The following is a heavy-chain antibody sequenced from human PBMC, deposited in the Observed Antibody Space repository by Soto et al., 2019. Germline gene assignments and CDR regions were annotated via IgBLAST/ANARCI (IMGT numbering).Heavy chain of an antibody. J-gene: IGHJ4*02. CDR1: GGSISSYY. CDR3: ARARGYSSSWTNFDY. V-gene: IGHV4-59*01. CDR2: IYYSGST. Sequence: SETLSLTCTVSGGSISSYYWSWIRQPPGKGLEWIGYIYYSGSTNYNPSLKSRVTISVDTSKNQFSLKLSSVTAADTAVYYCARARGYSSSWTNFDYWGQGTLVTVSS. D-gene: IGHD6-13*01.